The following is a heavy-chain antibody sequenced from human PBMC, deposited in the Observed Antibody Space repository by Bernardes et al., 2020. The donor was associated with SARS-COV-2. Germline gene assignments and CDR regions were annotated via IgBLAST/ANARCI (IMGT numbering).Heavy chain of an antibody. D-gene: IGHD3-10*01. CDR1: GFTFSSYA. CDR2: ISGSGGST. J-gene: IGHJ2*01. Sequence: GGSLRLSCAASGFTFSSYAMSWVRQAPGKGLEWVSAISGSGGSTYYADSVKGRFTISRDNSKNTLYLQMNSLRAEDTAVYYCAKPVLLWFGENNWYFELWGRGTLVTVSS. CDR3: AKPVLLWFGENNWYFEL. V-gene: IGHV3-23*01.